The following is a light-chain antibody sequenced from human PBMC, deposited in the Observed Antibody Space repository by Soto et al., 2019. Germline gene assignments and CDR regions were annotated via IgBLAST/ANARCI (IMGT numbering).Light chain of an antibody. CDR2: EVS. CDR3: SSYTSSSPVV. J-gene: IGLJ2*01. Sequence: QSALTQPASVSGSPGQSITISCTGTSSDVGGYDYVSWYQLHPGKAPKLMIYEVSNRPSGVSNRFSGSKSGNTASLTISGLQAEDEADYYCSSYTSSSPVVFGGGTKVTVL. CDR1: SSDVGGYDY. V-gene: IGLV2-14*01.